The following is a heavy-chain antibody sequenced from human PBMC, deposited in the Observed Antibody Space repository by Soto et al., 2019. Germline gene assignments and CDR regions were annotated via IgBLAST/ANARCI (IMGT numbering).Heavy chain of an antibody. CDR3: ARGGPYQLLSDFDY. Sequence: ASGGGLVQPGGSLRLSCVASGFTFTNYAMHWVRQAPGKGLEYVSAISNNGGSTYYANSVKGRFTISRDNSKNTLYLQMGSLRAEDMAVYYCARGGPYQLLSDFDYWGQGTLVTVSS. CDR1: GFTFTNYA. CDR2: ISNNGGST. D-gene: IGHD2-2*01. J-gene: IGHJ4*02. V-gene: IGHV3-64*01.